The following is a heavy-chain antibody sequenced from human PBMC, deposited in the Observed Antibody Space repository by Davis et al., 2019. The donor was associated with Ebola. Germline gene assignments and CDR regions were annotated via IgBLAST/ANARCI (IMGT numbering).Heavy chain of an antibody. Sequence: PSETLSLTCTVSGGSMTSGDYYWNWFRQAPGKALQWIGYIYHDGNTFYDTSLESRVTMSVDTSKNQFSLSLTSVTVADTAVYFCARDGYVQDSTEYYSDTWGQGIHVTVSP. CDR3: ARDGYVQDSTEYYSDT. J-gene: IGHJ5*02. D-gene: IGHD2/OR15-2a*01. V-gene: IGHV4-30-4*01. CDR2: IYHDGNT. CDR1: GGSMTSGDYY.